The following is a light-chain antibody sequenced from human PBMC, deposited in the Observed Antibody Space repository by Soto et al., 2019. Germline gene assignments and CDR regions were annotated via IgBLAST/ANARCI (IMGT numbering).Light chain of an antibody. J-gene: IGKJ5*01. V-gene: IGKV1-39*01. CDR1: QSIGRF. CDR3: QQSYSPPPIT. Sequence: DIQLTQSPSTLSAAVGDSVTITFRASQSIGRFLNWYQQKPGKAPALLIYAASSLQSGVPSRFSGSGSGTDVTLTISSLQPEDFATYYCQQSYSPPPITFGQGTRLEIK. CDR2: AAS.